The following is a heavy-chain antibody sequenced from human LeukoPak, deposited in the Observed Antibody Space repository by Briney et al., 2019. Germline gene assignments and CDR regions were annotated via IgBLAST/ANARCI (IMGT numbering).Heavy chain of an antibody. CDR1: GGSISSYY. CDR3: ARSFPTTDSYFDY. V-gene: IGHV4-59*01. CDR2: IYYCGST. D-gene: IGHD4-11*01. J-gene: IGHJ4*02. Sequence: SETLSLTCTVSGGSISSYYWSWIRQPPGKGLEWIGYIYYCGSTNYNPSLKSRVTISVDTSKNQFSLKLSSVTAADTAVYYCARSFPTTDSYFDYWGQGTLVTVSS.